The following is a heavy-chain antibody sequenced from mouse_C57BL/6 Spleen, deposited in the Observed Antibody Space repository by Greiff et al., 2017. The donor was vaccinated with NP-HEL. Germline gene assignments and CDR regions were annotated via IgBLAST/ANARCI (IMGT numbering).Heavy chain of an antibody. D-gene: IGHD2-5*01. V-gene: IGHV5-17*01. CDR3: ARRYSNYLAWFAY. J-gene: IGHJ3*01. CDR2: ISSGSSTL. Sequence: DVQLVESGGGLVKPGGSLKLSCAASGFTFSDYGMHWVRQAPEKGLEWVAYISSGSSTLYYADTVKGRFTISRDNAKNPLFLQMTSLRSEDTAMDYCARRYSNYLAWFAYWGQGTLVTVSA. CDR1: GFTFSDYG.